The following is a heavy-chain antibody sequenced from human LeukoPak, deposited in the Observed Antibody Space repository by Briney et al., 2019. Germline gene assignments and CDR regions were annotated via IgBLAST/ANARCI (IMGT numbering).Heavy chain of an antibody. D-gene: IGHD2-2*02. V-gene: IGHV3-23*01. CDR3: AKVIVVVPAAIPYFDY. J-gene: IGHJ4*02. CDR1: GFTFSSYA. Sequence: GGSLRLSCAASGFTFSSYAMSWVRQAQGKGLEWVSAISGSGGSTYYADSVKGRFTIYRDNSKNTLYLQMNSLRAEDTAVYYCAKVIVVVPAAIPYFDYWGQGTLVTVSS. CDR2: ISGSGGST.